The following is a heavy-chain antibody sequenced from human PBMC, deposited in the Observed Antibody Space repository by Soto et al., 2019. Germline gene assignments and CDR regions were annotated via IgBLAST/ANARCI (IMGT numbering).Heavy chain of an antibody. Sequence: QVQLVQSGVEVKKPGASVKVSCKASGYTFTSYGINWVRQAPGQGLEWMGWISAYNGNTNYAQKFQGRVTMTTDTXXSTAYMELRSLRSDDTAVYYCARDLVPGYSGYSDYWGQGTLVTVSS. D-gene: IGHD5-12*01. CDR3: ARDLVPGYSGYSDY. V-gene: IGHV1-18*01. J-gene: IGHJ4*02. CDR2: ISAYNGNT. CDR1: GYTFTSYG.